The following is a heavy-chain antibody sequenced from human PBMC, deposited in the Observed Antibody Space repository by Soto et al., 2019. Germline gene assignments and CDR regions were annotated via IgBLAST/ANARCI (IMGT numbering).Heavy chain of an antibody. CDR1: GFTFSTFW. Sequence: EVQLVESGGGLVQSGGSLRLSCEASGFTFSTFWMSWVRQAPGKGLECVATIKQDGSERYYVDSVKGRFTISRDNTKHSLSLQMSSLRAEDTAVYYCARGGSNRFGLWGQGTLVTVSS. CDR3: ARGGSNRFGL. D-gene: IGHD3-16*01. CDR2: IKQDGSER. J-gene: IGHJ4*02. V-gene: IGHV3-7*05.